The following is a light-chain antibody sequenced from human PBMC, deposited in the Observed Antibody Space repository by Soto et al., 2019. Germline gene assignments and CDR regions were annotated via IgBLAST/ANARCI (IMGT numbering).Light chain of an antibody. CDR3: QQYGVSPRT. CDR2: GAS. V-gene: IGKV3-20*01. Sequence: EILLTQSPDTLSSSPGESATVSCRASQSVSSSYLAWYQKKPGQPPRLLISGASSRATGVPGRFSGSGSGTDFTLTITSLEPDDFAVYYCQQYGVSPRTFGQGTQVEIK. CDR1: QSVSSSY. J-gene: IGKJ1*01.